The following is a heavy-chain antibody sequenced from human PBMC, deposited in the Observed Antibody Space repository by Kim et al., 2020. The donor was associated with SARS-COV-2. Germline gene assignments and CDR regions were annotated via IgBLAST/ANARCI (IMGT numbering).Heavy chain of an antibody. Sequence: AQKFQGRVTITAEESTSTAYMELSSLRSEDTAVYYCARDMPMVRGVIRDYWGQGTLVTVSS. V-gene: IGHV1-69*01. D-gene: IGHD3-10*01. J-gene: IGHJ4*02. CDR3: ARDMPMVRGVIRDY.